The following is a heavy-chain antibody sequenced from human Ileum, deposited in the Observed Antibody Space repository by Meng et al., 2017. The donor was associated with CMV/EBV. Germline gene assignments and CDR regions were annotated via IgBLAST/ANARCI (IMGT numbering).Heavy chain of an antibody. CDR2: INTDGSYT. CDR1: GFTFSSFW. V-gene: IGHV3-74*01. CDR3: ARGGYSSSFFWED. J-gene: IGHJ1*01. D-gene: IGHD6-6*01. Sequence: GESLKISCAASGFTFSSFWMHWVRQVPGKGLVWVSRINTDGSYTSYADSVKDRFTISRDNAKNTLYLQMNSLRVEDTAVYYCARGGYSSSFFWEDWGQGTLVTVSS.